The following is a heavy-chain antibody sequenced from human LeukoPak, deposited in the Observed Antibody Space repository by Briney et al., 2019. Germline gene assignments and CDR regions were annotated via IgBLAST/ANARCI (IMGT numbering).Heavy chain of an antibody. V-gene: IGHV3-23*01. CDR1: GFTFSSYA. CDR3: ARVSGGSGSFDY. Sequence: PGGSLRLSCAASGFTFSSYAMSWVRQAPGKGLEWVSAISGSGGSTYYADSVKGRFTISRHNSKNTLYLQMNSLRAEDTAVYYCARVSGGSGSFDYWGQGTLVTVSS. J-gene: IGHJ4*02. CDR2: ISGSGGST. D-gene: IGHD3-10*01.